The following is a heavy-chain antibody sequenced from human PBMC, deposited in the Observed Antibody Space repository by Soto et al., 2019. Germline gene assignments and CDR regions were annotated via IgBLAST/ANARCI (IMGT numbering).Heavy chain of an antibody. CDR2: INPNSGGT. J-gene: IGHJ4*02. Sequence: ASVKVSCKASGYTFTGYYMHWVRQAPGQGLEWMGWINPNSGGTNYAQKFQGWVTMTRDTSISTAYMELSRLRSDDTAVYYCARTRWELLEYFDYWGKGTLVTVSS. CDR3: ARTRWELLEYFDY. V-gene: IGHV1-2*04. D-gene: IGHD1-26*01. CDR1: GYTFTGYY.